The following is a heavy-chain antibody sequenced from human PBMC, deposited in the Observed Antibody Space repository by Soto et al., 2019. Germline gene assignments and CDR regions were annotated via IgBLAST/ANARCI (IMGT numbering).Heavy chain of an antibody. CDR2: IKQDGSEK. D-gene: IGHD2-2*01. CDR3: ARGTRGYCSSTSCYFSPSLRYYMDV. V-gene: IGHV3-7*01. J-gene: IGHJ6*03. Sequence: GGSLILSRAASGFNFSSYLMSWVRTAPGKGLEWVANIKQDGSEKYDVDSVKGRFTISRDNAKNSLYLQMNSLRAEDTAVYYCARGTRGYCSSTSCYFSPSLRYYMDVWGKGTTVTVSS. CDR1: GFNFSSYL.